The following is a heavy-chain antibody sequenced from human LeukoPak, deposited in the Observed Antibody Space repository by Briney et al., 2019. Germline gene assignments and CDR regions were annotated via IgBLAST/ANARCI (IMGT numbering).Heavy chain of an antibody. CDR3: AKRLYDSSGYYYGGDAFDI. Sequence: PGGSLRLSCTASGFTFSNYAMSWVRQAPGKGLEWVSAISGSGGSTYYADSVKGRFTISRDNSKNTLYLQMNSLRAEDTAVYYCAKRLYDSSGYYYGGDAFDIWGQGTMVTVSS. CDR2: ISGSGGST. V-gene: IGHV3-23*01. J-gene: IGHJ3*02. CDR1: GFTFSNYA. D-gene: IGHD3-22*01.